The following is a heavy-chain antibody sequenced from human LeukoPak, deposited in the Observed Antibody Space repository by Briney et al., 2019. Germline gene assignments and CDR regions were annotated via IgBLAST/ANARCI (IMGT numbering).Heavy chain of an antibody. V-gene: IGHV3-23*01. J-gene: IGHJ4*02. CDR2: ISGSGGST. CDR1: GFTFSSYA. Sequence: GGSLRLSCAASGFTFSSYAMSWVRLAPGKGLEWVSAISGSGGSTYYADSVKGRFTISRDNSKNTLYLQMNSLKTEDTAVYYCTREIEESMSDLIPFDYWGQGTLVTVSS. CDR3: TREIEESMSDLIPFDY. D-gene: IGHD2-21*01.